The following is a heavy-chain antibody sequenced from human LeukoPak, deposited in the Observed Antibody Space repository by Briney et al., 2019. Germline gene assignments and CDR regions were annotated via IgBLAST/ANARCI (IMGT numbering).Heavy chain of an antibody. CDR1: GFTFSSYW. CDR2: INSDGSST. CDR3: AKNRVVFNWNYAYYFDN. D-gene: IGHD1-7*01. V-gene: IGHV3-74*01. J-gene: IGHJ4*02. Sequence: GGSLRLSCAASGFTFSSYWMHWVRQAPGKGLVWVSRINSDGSSTSYADSVKGRFTISRDNAKNTLYLQMNSLRAEDTAVYYCAKNRVVFNWNYAYYFDNWGQGTLVTVSS.